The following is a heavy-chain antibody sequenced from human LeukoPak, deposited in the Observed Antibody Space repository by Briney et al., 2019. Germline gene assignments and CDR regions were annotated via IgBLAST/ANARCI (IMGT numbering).Heavy chain of an antibody. CDR2: IYTSGST. V-gene: IGHV4-4*07. D-gene: IGHD5-24*01. Sequence: PSETLSLTCTVSGGSISSYYWSWIRQPAGKGLEWIGRIYTSGSTNYNPSLKSRVTMSVDTSKNQFSLKLSSVTAADTAVYYCAREGGRWLQLRAFDIWGQGTMVTVSS. J-gene: IGHJ3*02. CDR1: GGSISSYY. CDR3: AREGGRWLQLRAFDI.